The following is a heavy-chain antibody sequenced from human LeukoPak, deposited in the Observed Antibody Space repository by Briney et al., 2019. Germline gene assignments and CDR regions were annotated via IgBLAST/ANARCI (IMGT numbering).Heavy chain of an antibody. CDR2: ISSSSSYI. D-gene: IGHD4-17*01. J-gene: IGHJ4*02. Sequence: GGSLRLSCAVSGFTFSSYSMNWVRQAPGKGLEWVPSISSSSSYIYYAGSVKGRFTISRDNSKNTLSLQLNSLRAEDTAVYYCAKDDDGDYVNYFDYWGQGTLVTVSS. CDR1: GFTFSSYS. V-gene: IGHV3-21*04. CDR3: AKDDDGDYVNYFDY.